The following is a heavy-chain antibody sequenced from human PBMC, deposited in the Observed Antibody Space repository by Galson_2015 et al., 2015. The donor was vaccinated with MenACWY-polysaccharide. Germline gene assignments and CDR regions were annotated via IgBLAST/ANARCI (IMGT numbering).Heavy chain of an antibody. D-gene: IGHD3-10*01. CDR3: ARYSSDYGSWGPAYMDY. CDR1: GFTFSSYG. J-gene: IGHJ4*02. Sequence: SLRLSCAASGFTFSSYGMHWVRQAPGRGLEWVAAIWYDGSNKYYSDSVRGRFTISRDNSKNTLYLQMNSLRAEDTAVYYCARYSSDYGSWGPAYMDYCGQGTLVTVSS. V-gene: IGHV3-33*01. CDR2: IWYDGSNK.